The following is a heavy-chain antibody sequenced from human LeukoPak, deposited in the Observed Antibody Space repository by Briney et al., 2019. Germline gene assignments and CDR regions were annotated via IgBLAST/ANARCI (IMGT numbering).Heavy chain of an antibody. CDR3: ARVSAAARGASTYYFDY. J-gene: IGHJ4*02. D-gene: IGHD6-13*01. CDR1: GYTFTSYA. Sequence: ASVKVSCKASGYTFTSYAMHWVRQAPGQRLEWMGWINAGSGNTKYSQEFQGRVTITRDTSASTAYMELSSLRSEDMAVYYCARVSAAARGASTYYFDYWGQGTLVTVSS. CDR2: INAGSGNT. V-gene: IGHV1-3*03.